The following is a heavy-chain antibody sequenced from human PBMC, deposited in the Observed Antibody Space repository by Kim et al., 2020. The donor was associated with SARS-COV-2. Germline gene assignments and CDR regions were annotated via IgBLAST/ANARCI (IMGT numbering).Heavy chain of an antibody. J-gene: IGHJ4*02. CDR1: GGSFSGYY. V-gene: IGHV4-34*01. CDR3: ALVDSVELEVRGYFDY. D-gene: IGHD1-1*01. Sequence: SETLSLTCAVYGGSFSGYYWSWIRQPPGKGLEWIGEINHSGSTNYNPSLKSRVTISVDTSKNQFSLKLSSVTAADTAVYYCALVDSVELEVRGYFDYWGQGTLVTVSS. CDR2: INHSGST.